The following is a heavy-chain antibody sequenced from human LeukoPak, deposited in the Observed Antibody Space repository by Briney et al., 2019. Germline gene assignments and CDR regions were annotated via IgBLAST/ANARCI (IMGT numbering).Heavy chain of an antibody. V-gene: IGHV3-15*01. D-gene: IGHD3-22*01. CDR2: IKSKSAGGKT. CDR3: TAEYDSSGYYPWFFDL. J-gene: IGHJ2*01. Sequence: PGGSLRLSCAASGFTFSNAWMSRVRQAPGKGLEWVGRIKSKSAGGKTDYAAPMKGRFTISRDDSKNTLYLQMNSLKTEDTAVYYCTAEYDSSGYYPWFFDLWGRGTLVTASS. CDR1: GFTFSNAW.